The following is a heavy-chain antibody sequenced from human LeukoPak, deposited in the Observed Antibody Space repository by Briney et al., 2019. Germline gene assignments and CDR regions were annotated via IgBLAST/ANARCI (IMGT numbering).Heavy chain of an antibody. CDR3: ARDPGSGWYDY. J-gene: IGHJ4*02. V-gene: IGHV3-21*01. D-gene: IGHD6-19*01. Sequence: GGSLRLSCAASGFTFSSYNMNWVRQAPGKGLEWVSSITSGSSYRFYADSVKGRFTISRDNAKNSLYLQMNNLRAEDTAVYYCARDPGSGWYDYWGQGTLVTVSS. CDR1: GFTFSSYN. CDR2: ITSGSSYR.